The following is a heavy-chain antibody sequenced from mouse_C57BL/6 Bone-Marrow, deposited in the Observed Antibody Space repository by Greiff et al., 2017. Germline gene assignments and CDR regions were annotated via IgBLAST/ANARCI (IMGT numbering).Heavy chain of an antibody. D-gene: IGHD1-1*01. J-gene: IGHJ2*01. CDR1: GYTFTTYP. CDR3: ARGPGYGSSYVYFDY. V-gene: IGHV1-47*01. Sequence: VQLQQSGAELVTPGASVKMSCKASGYTFTTYPIEWMKQNPGKSLEWIGNFHPYNDDPKYNDKIKGKATLTVDKSSSTVYLELGRLTSDDAAVDYGARGPGYGSSYVYFDYWGQGTTLTVSA. CDR2: FHPYNDDP.